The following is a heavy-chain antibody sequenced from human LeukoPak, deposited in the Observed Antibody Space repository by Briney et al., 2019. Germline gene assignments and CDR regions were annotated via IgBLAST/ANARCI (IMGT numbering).Heavy chain of an antibody. CDR1: GFTFSSHR. CDR3: VRANEAD. D-gene: IGHD1-1*01. V-gene: IGHV3-7*01. Sequence: GGSLRLSCASSGFTFSSHRMTWIRQAPGKGLEGVANIGQDGSDKYYVDAVKGRFTISRDNAKNSLYLQMNSLRVDDTAVYYCVRANEADWGQGTLVTVSS. CDR2: IGQDGSDK. J-gene: IGHJ1*01.